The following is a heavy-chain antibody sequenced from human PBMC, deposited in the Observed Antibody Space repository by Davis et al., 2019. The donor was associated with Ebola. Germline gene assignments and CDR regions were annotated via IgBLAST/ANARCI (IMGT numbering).Heavy chain of an antibody. D-gene: IGHD6-13*01. V-gene: IGHV3-53*01. CDR3: AKLGGGSSWYWFDY. Sequence: GGSLRLSCAASGFTVSSNYMSWVRQAPGKGLEWVSVIYSGGSTYYADSVKGRFTISRDNSKNTLYLQMNSLRAEDTAVYYCAKLGGGSSWYWFDYWGQGTLVTVSS. J-gene: IGHJ4*02. CDR1: GFTVSSNY. CDR2: IYSGGST.